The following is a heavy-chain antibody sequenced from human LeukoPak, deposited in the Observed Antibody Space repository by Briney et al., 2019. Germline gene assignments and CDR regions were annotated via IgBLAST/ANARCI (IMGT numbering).Heavy chain of an antibody. CDR1: GGSISSYY. J-gene: IGHJ4*02. CDR3: ARDSDYYGSGRTFDY. Sequence: SETLSLTCTVSGGSISSYYWSWIRQPPGKGLEWIGYIYYSGSTYYNPSLKSRVTISVHTSKNQFSLKLSSVTAADTAVYYCARDSDYYGSGRTFDYWGQGTLVTVSS. V-gene: IGHV4-59*12. CDR2: IYYSGST. D-gene: IGHD3-10*01.